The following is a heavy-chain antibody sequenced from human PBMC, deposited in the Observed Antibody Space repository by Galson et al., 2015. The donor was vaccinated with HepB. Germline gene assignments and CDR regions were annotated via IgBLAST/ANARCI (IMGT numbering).Heavy chain of an antibody. CDR1: DDSISSGGYY. J-gene: IGHJ2*01. D-gene: IGHD2-8*02. CDR3: GEDLLGVVGCASNRHSDP. Sequence: TLSLTCTVSDDSISSGGYYWTWFRQHPGKGLEWIGYVYRSGFAYYNPSLKSRVAMSVDTSENQFSLKLRSVTASDTAFNYCGEDLLGVVGCASNRHSDPGGVGTLVPV. CDR2: VYRSGFA. V-gene: IGHV4-31*03.